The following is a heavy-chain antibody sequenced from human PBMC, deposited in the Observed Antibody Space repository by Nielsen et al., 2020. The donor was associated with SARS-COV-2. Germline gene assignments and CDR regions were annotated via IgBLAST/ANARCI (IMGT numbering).Heavy chain of an antibody. V-gene: IGHV3-7*03. D-gene: IGHD6-13*01. Sequence: GESLKISCAASGFMFSNDWMSWVRLAPGKGLEWVANIKRDGSEKHYVDSVKGRFTVSRDNTKNSLYLQMNSLRAEDTALYYCAKLTDSSSWLDYWGQGTLVTVSS. CDR1: GFMFSNDW. CDR3: AKLTDSSSWLDY. J-gene: IGHJ4*02. CDR2: IKRDGSEK.